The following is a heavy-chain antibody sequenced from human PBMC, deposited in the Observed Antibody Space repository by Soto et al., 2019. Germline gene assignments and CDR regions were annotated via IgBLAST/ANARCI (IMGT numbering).Heavy chain of an antibody. J-gene: IGHJ4*02. D-gene: IGHD3-3*01. V-gene: IGHV6-1*01. Sequence: SQTLSLTCAISGDSVSSNSAAWNWIRQSPSRGLEWLGRTYYRSKWYNDYAVSVKSRITINPDTSKNQFSLQLNSVTPEDTAVYYCARASITLFGVVLHFDYWGQGTLVTVSS. CDR1: GDSVSSNSAA. CDR3: ARASITLFGVVLHFDY. CDR2: TYYRSKWYN.